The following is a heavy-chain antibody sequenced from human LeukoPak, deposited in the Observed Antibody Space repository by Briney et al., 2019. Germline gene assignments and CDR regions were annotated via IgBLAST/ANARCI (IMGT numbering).Heavy chain of an antibody. CDR2: IYYSGST. CDR1: GGSISSGGYY. J-gene: IGHJ1*01. D-gene: IGHD6-13*01. Sequence: PSETLSLTCTVSGGSISSGGYYWSWIRQHPGKGLEWIGYIYYSGSTYYNPSLKSRVTISVDTSKNQFSLKLSSVTAADTAVYYCARVYSSSWSGPPEYFQHWGQGTLVTVSS. CDR3: ARVYSSSWSGPPEYFQH. V-gene: IGHV4-31*03.